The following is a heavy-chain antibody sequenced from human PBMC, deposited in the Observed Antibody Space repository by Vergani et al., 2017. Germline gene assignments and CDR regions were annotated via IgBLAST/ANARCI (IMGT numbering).Heavy chain of an antibody. J-gene: IGHJ6*02. Sequence: QVQLVQSGAEVKKPGASVKVSCKASGYTFTGYYMHWVRQAPGQGLEWMGWIDPNSGGTNYAQKFQGRVTTTRDTSISTAYMELSRLRSDDTAVYYCARDRFRSDYYYYGMDVWGQGTTVTVSS. CDR3: ARDRFRSDYYYYGMDV. CDR2: IDPNSGGT. CDR1: GYTFTGYY. V-gene: IGHV1-2*02. D-gene: IGHD3-16*02.